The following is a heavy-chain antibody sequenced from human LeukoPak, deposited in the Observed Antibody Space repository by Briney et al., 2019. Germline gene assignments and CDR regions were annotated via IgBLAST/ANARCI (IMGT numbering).Heavy chain of an antibody. V-gene: IGHV3-74*01. J-gene: IGHJ3*02. D-gene: IGHD3-22*01. CDR3: VKGGYYINDAFGI. CDR2: IDSGSST. Sequence: PGGSLRLSCAASGFTFSSYWMHWVRQVPGKGLVWVSSIDSGSSTSYADSVKGRFTISRDNAKKTLYLQMNSLRAEDTAVYYCVKGGYYINDAFGIWGQGTMVTVSS. CDR1: GFTFSSYW.